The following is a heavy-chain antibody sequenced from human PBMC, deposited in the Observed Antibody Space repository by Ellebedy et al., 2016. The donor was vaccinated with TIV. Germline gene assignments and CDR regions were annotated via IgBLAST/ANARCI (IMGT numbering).Heavy chain of an antibody. J-gene: IGHJ6*02. CDR2: INSDGSST. D-gene: IGHD2-15*01. CDR3: AAPGGRYCSGGSCYSDYYGMDV. V-gene: IGHV3-74*01. Sequence: GESLKISCAASGFTFSSYWMHWVRQAPGKGLVWVSRINSDGSSTSYADSVKGRFTISRDNAKNTLYLQMNSLRAEDTAVYYCAAPGGRYCSGGSCYSDYYGMDVWGQGTTVTVSS. CDR1: GFTFSSYW.